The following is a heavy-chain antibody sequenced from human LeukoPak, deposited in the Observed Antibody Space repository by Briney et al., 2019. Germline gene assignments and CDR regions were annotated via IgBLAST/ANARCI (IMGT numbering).Heavy chain of an antibody. J-gene: IGHJ3*02. D-gene: IGHD6-13*01. Sequence: SETLSLTCTVSGGSISSYYWSWIRQPPGKGLEWIGYIFNSGSTSYNPSLKSRVTMSIDTSKNQFSLRLTPVTAADTAVYYCARPYSSSSHGAFDIWGQGTVVTVSS. CDR1: GGSISSYY. CDR3: ARPYSSSSHGAFDI. CDR2: IFNSGST. V-gene: IGHV4-59*08.